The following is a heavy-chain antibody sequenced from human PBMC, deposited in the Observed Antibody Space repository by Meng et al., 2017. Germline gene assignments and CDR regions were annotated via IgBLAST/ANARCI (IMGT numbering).Heavy chain of an antibody. CDR1: GGSFSGYY. CDR2: INHSGST. D-gene: IGHD5-18*01. V-gene: IGHV4-34*01. CDR3: ASSGYSYGYRFDY. J-gene: IGHJ4*02. Sequence: QVQLQQGGAGLLKPSEPLSLPCAVYGGSFSGYYWSWIRQPPGKGLEWIGEINHSGSTNYNPSLKSRVTISVDTSKNQFSLKLSSVTAADTAVYYCASSGYSYGYRFDYWGQGTLVTVSS.